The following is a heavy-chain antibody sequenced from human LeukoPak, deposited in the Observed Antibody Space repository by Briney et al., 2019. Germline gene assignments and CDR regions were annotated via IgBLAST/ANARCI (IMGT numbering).Heavy chain of an antibody. J-gene: IGHJ1*01. CDR1: GFSFNNYA. Sequence: AGGSLRLSCAASGFSFNNYAMSLVREAPGTGLEGVSDISDSCDSIHYADSVKGRFTISRDTSKPTLYLQMSRLRVEDLPVYYCAKRFRIGGPGHSFHCWAQDPLVRVSS. V-gene: IGHV3-23*01. CDR3: AKRFRIGGPGHSFHC. CDR2: ISDSCDSI. D-gene: IGHD3-3*01.